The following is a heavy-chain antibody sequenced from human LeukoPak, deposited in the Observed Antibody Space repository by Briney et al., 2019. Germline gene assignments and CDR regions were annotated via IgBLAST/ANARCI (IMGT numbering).Heavy chain of an antibody. CDR3: VRVVTTGSGWYHFDN. V-gene: IGHV3-9*01. CDR2: ISWNSGSI. Sequence: SLRLSCAASGFTFDDYAMHWVRQAPGKGLEWVSGISWNSGSIGYADSVKGRFTISRDDSQNSLYLQLNSLKTEDTAVYYCVRVVTTGSGWYHFDNWGLGTLVTVSS. CDR1: GFTFDDYA. D-gene: IGHD6-13*01. J-gene: IGHJ4*02.